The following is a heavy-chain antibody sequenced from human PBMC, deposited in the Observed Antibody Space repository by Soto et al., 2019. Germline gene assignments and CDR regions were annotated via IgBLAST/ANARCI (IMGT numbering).Heavy chain of an antibody. J-gene: IGHJ4*02. V-gene: IGHV3-7*01. CDR1: GFPFSNYW. CDR3: ARGPDIRAYCSSASCYNDY. Sequence: SLSLSCAASGFPFSNYWMNWVRQAPGKGLEWVANIKQDGSETHYVDSVKGRFTISRDNAKNSLYLQMISLTVEDTAVYYCARGPDIRAYCSSASCYNDYWGQGTLVTVSS. CDR2: IKQDGSET. D-gene: IGHD2-2*01.